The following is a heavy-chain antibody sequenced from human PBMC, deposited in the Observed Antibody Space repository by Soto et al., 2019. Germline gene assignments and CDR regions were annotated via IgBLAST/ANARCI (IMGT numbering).Heavy chain of an antibody. CDR1: GFTFSSYA. CDR3: AKPSAGYYYGMDV. V-gene: IGHV3-23*01. J-gene: IGHJ6*02. Sequence: GGSLRLSCAASGFTFSSYAMSWVRQAPGKGLEWVSAISGSGGSTYDADSVKGRFTISRDNSKNTLYLQMNSLRAEDTAVYYCAKPSAGYYYGMDVWGQGTTVTVSS. CDR2: ISGSGGST.